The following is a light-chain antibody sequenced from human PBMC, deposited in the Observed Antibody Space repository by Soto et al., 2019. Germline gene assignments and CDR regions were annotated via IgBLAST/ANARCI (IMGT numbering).Light chain of an antibody. J-gene: IGKJ1*01. CDR3: QQYSDYWT. CDR1: QSISSW. CDR2: KAS. Sequence: DIQMTQSPSTLSASVGDRVTITCRASQSISSWLAWYQQKPGTAPKLLIYKASTLQSGVPSRFSGSGSGTEFTRTISSLQPDDVATYYCQQYSDYWTFGQGTKVEIK. V-gene: IGKV1-5*03.